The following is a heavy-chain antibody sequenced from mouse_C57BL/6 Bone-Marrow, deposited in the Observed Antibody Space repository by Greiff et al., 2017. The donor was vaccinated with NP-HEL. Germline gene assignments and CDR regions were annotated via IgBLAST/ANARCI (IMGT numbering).Heavy chain of an antibody. CDR2: ISSGSSTI. CDR3: ARLNWEYFDY. Sequence: EVMLVESGGGLVKTGGERKREGGEEGGWCCVGGVGGGGGSAEKGVPWVSYISSGSSTIYYADTVKGRFTISRENAKNTLFLQMTSLRSEDTAMYYCARLNWEYFDYWGQGTTLTVSS. J-gene: IGHJ2*01. V-gene: IGHV5-17*01. CDR1: GGWCCVGG. D-gene: IGHD4-1*01.